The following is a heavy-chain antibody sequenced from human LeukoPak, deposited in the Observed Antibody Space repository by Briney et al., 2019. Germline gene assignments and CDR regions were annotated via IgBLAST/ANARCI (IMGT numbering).Heavy chain of an antibody. CDR1: GYTFTTYG. CDR3: ARDRRRYYSGSGSYSPDY. Sequence: ASVKVSCKASGYTFTTYGVTWVRQAPGQGLEWVGWINGYNGITKYEQNFQGRVTMTIDTSTSTAYMELRSLRSDDTAVFYCARDRRRYYSGSGSYSPDYWGQGTLVTVSS. CDR2: INGYNGIT. J-gene: IGHJ4*02. V-gene: IGHV1-18*01. D-gene: IGHD3-10*01.